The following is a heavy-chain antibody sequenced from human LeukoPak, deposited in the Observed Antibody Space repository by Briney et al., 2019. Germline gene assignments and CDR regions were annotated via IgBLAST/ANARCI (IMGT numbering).Heavy chain of an antibody. CDR1: GFTFSSYE. D-gene: IGHD2-15*01. CDR2: ISSSGSTI. Sequence: GGSLRLSXAASGFTFSSYEMNWVRQAPGKGLEWVSYISSSGSTIYYADSVKGRFTISRDNAKNSLYLQMNSLRAEDTAVYYCARGVRYCSGGSCYFLGAFDIWGQGTMVTVSS. CDR3: ARGVRYCSGGSCYFLGAFDI. J-gene: IGHJ3*02. V-gene: IGHV3-48*03.